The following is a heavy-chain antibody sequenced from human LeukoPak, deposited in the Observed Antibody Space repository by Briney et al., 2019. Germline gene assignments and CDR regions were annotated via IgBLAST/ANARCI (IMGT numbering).Heavy chain of an antibody. J-gene: IGHJ4*02. CDR1: GFTFSSYG. D-gene: IGHD3-9*01. Sequence: GGSLRLSCAASGFTFSSYGMHWVRQAPGKGLEWVAVIWYDGSNKYYADSVKGRFTISRDNSKNTLYLLMNSLRAEDTAVYYCARVLRYFDWLFPLDYWGQGTLVTVSS. CDR3: ARVLRYFDWLFPLDY. V-gene: IGHV3-33*01. CDR2: IWYDGSNK.